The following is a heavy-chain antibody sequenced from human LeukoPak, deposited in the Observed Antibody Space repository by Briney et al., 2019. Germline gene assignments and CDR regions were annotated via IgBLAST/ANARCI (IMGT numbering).Heavy chain of an antibody. CDR3: ARGGSSGWYYFDY. Sequence: ASVKVSCKASGYTFTSYGISWVRRAPGQGLEWMGWISAYSGNTNYAQKFQGRVTMTTDTSTSTAYMELRSLRAEDTAVYYCARGGSSGWYYFDYWGQGTLVTVSS. J-gene: IGHJ4*02. CDR2: ISAYSGNT. V-gene: IGHV1-18*01. D-gene: IGHD6-19*01. CDR1: GYTFTSYG.